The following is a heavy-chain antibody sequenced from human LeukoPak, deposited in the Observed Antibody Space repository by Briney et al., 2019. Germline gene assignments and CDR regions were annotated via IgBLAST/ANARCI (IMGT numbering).Heavy chain of an antibody. J-gene: IGHJ3*02. CDR2: IYSGGST. Sequence: GGSLRLSCAASGFTVSSNYMSWVRQAPGKGLEWVSVIYSGGSTYYADSVKGRFTISRDNSKNTLYLQMNSLRAEDTAVYYCARDTYYDDSSGYFDAFDIWGQGTIVTVSS. D-gene: IGHD3-22*01. V-gene: IGHV3-66*02. CDR3: ARDTYYDDSSGYFDAFDI. CDR1: GFTVSSNY.